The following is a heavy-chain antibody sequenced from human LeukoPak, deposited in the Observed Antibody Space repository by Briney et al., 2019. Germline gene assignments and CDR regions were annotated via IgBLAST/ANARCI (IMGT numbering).Heavy chain of an antibody. V-gene: IGHV3-33*01. CDR3: ARHDYHSNSDAFDV. CDR1: GFTFSSYG. Sequence: PGRSLRLSCAASGFTFSSYGMHWVRQAPGKGLEWVAVIWYDGSNKYYADSVKGRFTISRDSAKNSLYLQMNSLRAEDTAVYYCARHDYHSNSDAFDVWGQGTMVTVSS. D-gene: IGHD4-23*01. J-gene: IGHJ3*01. CDR2: IWYDGSNK.